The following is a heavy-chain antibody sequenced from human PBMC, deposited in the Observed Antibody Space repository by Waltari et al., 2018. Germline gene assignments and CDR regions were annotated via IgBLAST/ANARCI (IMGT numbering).Heavy chain of an antibody. CDR3: ARDSVRGRCFDY. Sequence: EVQLVESGGGLVKPGGSLRLSCAASGFTFSSYSMNWVRQAPGKGLEWVSSISSSSSYIYYADSVKGRFTISRDNAKNSLYLQMNSLRAEDTAVYYCARDSVRGRCFDYWGQGTLVTVSS. CDR1: GFTFSSYS. D-gene: IGHD6-19*01. V-gene: IGHV3-21*01. CDR2: ISSSSSYI. J-gene: IGHJ4*02.